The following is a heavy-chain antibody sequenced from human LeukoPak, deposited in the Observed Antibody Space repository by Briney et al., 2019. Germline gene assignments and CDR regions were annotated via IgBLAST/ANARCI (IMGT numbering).Heavy chain of an antibody. D-gene: IGHD6-13*01. J-gene: IGHJ4*02. CDR3: ARQGQQLVRGGYFDY. CDR2: INTNTGNP. V-gene: IGHV7-4-1*02. CDR1: GYTFTSYA. Sequence: GASVKVSCKASGYTFTSYAMNWVRQVPGQGLEWMGWINTNTGNPTYAQGFTGRFVFSLDTSVSTAYLQISSLKAEDTAVYYCARQGQQLVRGGYFDYWGQGTLVTVSS.